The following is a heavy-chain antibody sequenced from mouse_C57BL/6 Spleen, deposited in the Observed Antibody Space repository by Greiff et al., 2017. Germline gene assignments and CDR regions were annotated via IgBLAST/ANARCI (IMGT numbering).Heavy chain of an antibody. J-gene: IGHJ4*01. CDR3: ARDRKGYAMDY. CDR2: ISDGGSYT. CDR1: GFTFSSYA. Sequence: EVQLQESGGGLVKPGGSLKLSCAASGFTFSSYAMSWVRQTPEKRLEWVATISDGGSYTFYPDNVKGRFTISRDNAKNNLYLQMSHLKSEDTAMYYCARDRKGYAMDYWGQGTSVTVSS. V-gene: IGHV5-4*01.